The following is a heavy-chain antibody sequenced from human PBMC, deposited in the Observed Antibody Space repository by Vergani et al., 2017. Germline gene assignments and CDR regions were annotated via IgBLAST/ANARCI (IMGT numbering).Heavy chain of an antibody. D-gene: IGHD2-2*01. Sequence: QVQLVESGGGVVQPGRSLRLSCAASGFSFSSFGFHWVRQAPGKGLEWVAFKHYDGSHEYYIDSVKGRFTISRDNSKNTLILQMNGLRAEDTAVYYCARDRCWATISCYFSGAFDYWGLGTLVSVSS. J-gene: IGHJ4*02. CDR1: GFSFSSFG. CDR3: ARDRCWATISCYFSGAFDY. CDR2: KHYDGSHE. V-gene: IGHV3-33*01.